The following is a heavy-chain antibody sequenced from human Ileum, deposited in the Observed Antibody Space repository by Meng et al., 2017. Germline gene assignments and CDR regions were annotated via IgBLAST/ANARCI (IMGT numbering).Heavy chain of an antibody. J-gene: IGHJ4*02. CDR2: ISGSGRYI. D-gene: IGHD3-22*01. V-gene: IGHV3-21*01. Sequence: GGSLRLSCAASGFTFSDSSMDWVRQAPGQGLEWVSSISGSGRYIHYADSVKGRFTISRDNAENSLYLQMNSLRAEDTAVYYCARGYYYDSSGTYFDYWGQGTLVTVYS. CDR3: ARGYYYDSSGTYFDY. CDR1: GFTFSDSS.